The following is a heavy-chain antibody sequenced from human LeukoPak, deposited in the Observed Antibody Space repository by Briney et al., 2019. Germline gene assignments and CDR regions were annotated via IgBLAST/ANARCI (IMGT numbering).Heavy chain of an antibody. D-gene: IGHD3-3*01. Sequence: GASVKVSCKASGYTFTSYGISWVRQAPGQGLEWMGWISAYNGNTNYAQKLQGRVTMTTDTSTSTAYVELRSLRSDDTAVYYCARWEDYDFWSGSFDYWGQGTLVTVSS. J-gene: IGHJ4*02. CDR3: ARWEDYDFWSGSFDY. CDR2: ISAYNGNT. V-gene: IGHV1-18*01. CDR1: GYTFTSYG.